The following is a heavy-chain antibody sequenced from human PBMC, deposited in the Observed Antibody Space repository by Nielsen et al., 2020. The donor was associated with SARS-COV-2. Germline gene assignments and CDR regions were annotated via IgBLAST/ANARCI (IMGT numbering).Heavy chain of an antibody. J-gene: IGHJ4*02. CDR1: GFTFSSYW. CDR3: ASPYCGGDCYNY. V-gene: IGHV3-7*01. CDR2: IKQDGSEK. Sequence: GGSLRLSCAASGFTFSSYWMNWVRQAPGKGLEWVANIKQDGSEKYYGDSVKGRFTISRDNAKNSLYLQMNSLRAEDTAVYYCASPYCGGDCYNYWGQGTLVTVSS. D-gene: IGHD2-21*02.